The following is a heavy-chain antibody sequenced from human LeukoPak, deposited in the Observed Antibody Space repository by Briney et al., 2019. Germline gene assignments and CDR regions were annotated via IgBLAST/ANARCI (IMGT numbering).Heavy chain of an antibody. CDR2: IYCSGST. Sequence: SETLSLTCTVSGGSISSGGYYWSWIRQHPGKGLEWIGYIYCSGSTYYNPSLKSRVTISVDTSKNQLSLKLSSVTAADTAVYYCARYGVVVPAAGTYYYYYYMDVWGKGTTVTVSS. D-gene: IGHD2-2*01. CDR3: ARYGVVVPAAGTYYYYYYMDV. J-gene: IGHJ6*03. CDR1: GGSISSGGYY. V-gene: IGHV4-31*03.